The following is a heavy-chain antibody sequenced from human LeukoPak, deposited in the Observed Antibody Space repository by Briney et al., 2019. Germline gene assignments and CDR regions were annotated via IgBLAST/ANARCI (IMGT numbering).Heavy chain of an antibody. D-gene: IGHD3-3*01. J-gene: IGHJ4*02. V-gene: IGHV4-39*01. CDR1: GGSISSSSYY. CDR2: IYYSGST. Sequence: SETLSLTCTVSGGSISSSSYYWGWIRQPPETGLEWIGSIYYSGSTYYNPSLKSRVTISVDTSKNQFSLKLSSVTAADTAVYYFARRGIYDFWSGYYEDYWGQGTLVTVSS. CDR3: ARRGIYDFWSGYYEDY.